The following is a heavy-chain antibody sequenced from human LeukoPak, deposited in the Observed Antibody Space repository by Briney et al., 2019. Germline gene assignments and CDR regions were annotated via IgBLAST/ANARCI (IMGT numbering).Heavy chain of an antibody. D-gene: IGHD4-11*01. CDR2: IVVGSGNT. CDR3: AANDYSNYGGLDAFDI. CDR1: GFTFTSSV. V-gene: IGHV1-58*01. Sequence: ASVKVSCTASGFTFTSSVVQWVRQARGQRLEWIGWIVVGSGNTNYAQKFQERVAITRDMSTSTAYMELSSLRSEDTAVYYCAANDYSNYGGLDAFDIWGQGTMVTVSS. J-gene: IGHJ3*02.